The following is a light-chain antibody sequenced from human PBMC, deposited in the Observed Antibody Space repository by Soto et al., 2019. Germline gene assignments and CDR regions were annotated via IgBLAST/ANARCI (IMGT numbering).Light chain of an antibody. CDR3: ETWDSNTRTE. Sequence: QSVLTQSSSASASLGSSVKLTCTLSSGHSSYIIAWHQQQPGKAPRYLMKLEGSGSYNKGSGVPDRFSGSSSGADRYLTISTLQFEDEADYYCETWDSNTRTEVGGGTKLTVL. CDR2: LEGSGSY. J-gene: IGLJ2*01. V-gene: IGLV4-60*02. CDR1: SGHSSYI.